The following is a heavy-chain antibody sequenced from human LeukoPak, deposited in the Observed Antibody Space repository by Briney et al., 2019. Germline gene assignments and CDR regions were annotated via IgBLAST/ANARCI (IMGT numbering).Heavy chain of an antibody. D-gene: IGHD3-22*01. V-gene: IGHV1-69*05. J-gene: IGHJ3*02. Sequence: SVKVSCKASGGTFSSYAISWVRQAPGQGLEWMGGIIPIFGTANYAQKFQGRVTITTDESTSTAYMELSSLRSEDTAVYYCARYSTLYYYDSSGDDAFVIWGQGTMVAVSS. CDR3: ARYSTLYYYDSSGDDAFVI. CDR1: GGTFSSYA. CDR2: IIPIFGTA.